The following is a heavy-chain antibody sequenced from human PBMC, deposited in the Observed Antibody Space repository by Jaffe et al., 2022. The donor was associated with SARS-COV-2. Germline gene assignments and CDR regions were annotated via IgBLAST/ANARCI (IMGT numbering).Heavy chain of an antibody. Sequence: EVQLVESGGGLVKPGGSLRLSCAASGFTFSSYSMNWVRQAPGKGLEWVSSISSSSSYIYYADSVKGRFTISRDNAKNSLYLQMNSLRAEDTAVYYCARDPYDYGYYYYGMDVWGQGTTVTVSS. D-gene: IGHD4-17*01. CDR2: ISSSSSYI. V-gene: IGHV3-21*01. CDR1: GFTFSSYS. CDR3: ARDPYDYGYYYYGMDV. J-gene: IGHJ6*02.